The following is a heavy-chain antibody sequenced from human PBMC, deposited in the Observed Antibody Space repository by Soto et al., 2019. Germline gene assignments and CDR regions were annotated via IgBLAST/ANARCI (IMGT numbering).Heavy chain of an antibody. D-gene: IGHD1-26*01. CDR3: GRREGPATLSYYFDY. V-gene: IGHV4-39*01. J-gene: IGHJ4*02. Sequence: QLQLQESGPGLVKPSETLSLTCTVSGGSVSSSSYYWGWVRQPPGKGLEWIGSVSYSGSTYYNPSLESRVTIYVDKSKNQFSLKLMSWSAADTAVYYCGRREGPATLSYYFDYWGQGARVTVSS. CDR1: GGSVSSSSYY. CDR2: VSYSGST.